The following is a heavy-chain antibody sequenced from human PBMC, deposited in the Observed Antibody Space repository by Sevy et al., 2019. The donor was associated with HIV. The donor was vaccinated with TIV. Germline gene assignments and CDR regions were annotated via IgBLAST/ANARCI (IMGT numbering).Heavy chain of an antibody. Sequence: GGSLRLSCAASGFTFSSYEMNWVRQAPGKGLEWVSYISSSGSTIYYADSVKGRFTISRDNSKNTLYLQMNSLRAEDTAVYYCAKDRMVQGVTGKDDAFDIWGQGTMVTVSS. CDR2: ISSSGSTI. CDR3: AKDRMVQGVTGKDDAFDI. V-gene: IGHV3-48*03. CDR1: GFTFSSYE. J-gene: IGHJ3*02. D-gene: IGHD3-10*01.